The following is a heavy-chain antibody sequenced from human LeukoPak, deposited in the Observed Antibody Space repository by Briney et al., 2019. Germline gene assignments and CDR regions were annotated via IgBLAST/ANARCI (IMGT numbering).Heavy chain of an antibody. CDR3: LRFWAEYFD. J-gene: IGHJ4*02. D-gene: IGHD3-9*01. CDR1: GFTFSGSW. CDR2: INPDGTTT. V-gene: IGHV3-74*03. Sequence: GGSLRLSCAASGFTFSGSWMHWVRQDPGKGLVWVAHINPDGTTTTYADFVKGRFTISRDNAKNTLYLQTNNLRAEDTGIYYCLRFWAEYFDSGQGTHVTVSS.